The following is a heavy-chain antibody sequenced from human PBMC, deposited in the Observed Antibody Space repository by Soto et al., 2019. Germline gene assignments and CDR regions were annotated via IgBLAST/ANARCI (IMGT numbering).Heavy chain of an antibody. CDR2: IIPKFGTT. CDR1: GGTFSTYP. CDR3: ARGASNRTGWYIWFDP. V-gene: IGHV1-69*01. J-gene: IGHJ5*02. Sequence: QVQLVQAGAEVKKPGSSVKVSCKVSGGTFSTYPINWVRQAPGQGLEVMGGIIPKFGTTNYAHKFRGTVTITADESTSTAYMELNNLRSEDTAVYYCARGASNRTGWYIWFDPWGQGTLVTVSS. D-gene: IGHD6-19*01.